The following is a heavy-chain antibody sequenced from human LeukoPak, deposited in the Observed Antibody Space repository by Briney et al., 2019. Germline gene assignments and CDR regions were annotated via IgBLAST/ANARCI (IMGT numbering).Heavy chain of an antibody. CDR2: IYWDDDR. D-gene: IGHD3-10*01. CDR1: GFSLSTSGVG. CDR3: ARIIRGITMVRGVINHVYYFDY. J-gene: IGHJ4*02. V-gene: IGHV2-5*02. Sequence: GSGPTLVKPTQTLTLTCTFSGFSLSTSGVGVGWIRQPPGKALEWLALIYWDDDRRYSPSVKSRLAITKDTSKNQVVLTMTNMDPVDTATYYCARIIRGITMVRGVINHVYYFDYWGQGTLVTVSS.